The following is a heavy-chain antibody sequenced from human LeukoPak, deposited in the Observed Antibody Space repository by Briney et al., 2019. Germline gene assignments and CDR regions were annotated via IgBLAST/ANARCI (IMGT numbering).Heavy chain of an antibody. J-gene: IGHJ4*02. CDR2: FDPEDGET. CDR3: ATRPAAGRFAGNAAFDY. D-gene: IGHD6-13*01. Sequence: ASVKVSCKVSGYTLTELSMHWVRQAPGKGLEWMGGFDPEDGETIYAQKFQSRVTMTEDTSTDTAYMELSSLRSEDTAVYYCATRPAAGRFAGNAAFDYWGQGTLVTVSS. V-gene: IGHV1-24*01. CDR1: GYTLTELS.